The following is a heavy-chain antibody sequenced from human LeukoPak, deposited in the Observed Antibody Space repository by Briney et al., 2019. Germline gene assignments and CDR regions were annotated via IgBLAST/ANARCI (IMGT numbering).Heavy chain of an antibody. CDR2: INPNTGDT. CDR3: AREGGYYDTTGYYAY. D-gene: IGHD3-22*01. Sequence: ASVKVSCKTSGYTFSGYYIHWVRQAPGQGLEWMGWINPNTGDTTYAQNFQGRVTMARDTSINTAYMELTRLRSDDTAVYYCAREGGYYDTTGYYAYWGQGSLVTASS. J-gene: IGHJ4*02. CDR1: GYTFSGYY. V-gene: IGHV1-2*02.